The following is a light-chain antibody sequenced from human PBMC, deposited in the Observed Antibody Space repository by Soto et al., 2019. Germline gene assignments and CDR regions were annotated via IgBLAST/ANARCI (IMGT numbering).Light chain of an antibody. V-gene: IGKV3-15*01. J-gene: IGKJ2*01. CDR3: QQYNNWHT. Sequence: EILMTQSPATLSVSPGERATLSCRASQSISSNLAWYQQKPGQAPRLLIYGASTRATGIPARFSGSGSGTEFTLTISSLQAEDFAVYYCQQYNNWHTFGQGTKLEIK. CDR2: GAS. CDR1: QSISSN.